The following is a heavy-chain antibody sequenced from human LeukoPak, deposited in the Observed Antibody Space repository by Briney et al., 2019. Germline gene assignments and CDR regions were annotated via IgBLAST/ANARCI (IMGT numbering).Heavy chain of an antibody. Sequence: GASVTVSCKASGYTFTSYGISWVRQAPGQGLEWMGWISAYNGNTNYAQKLQGRVTMTTDTSTSTAYMELRSLRSDDTAVYYCARVCGTYDILTGYYYYMDVWGKGTTVTVSS. D-gene: IGHD3-9*01. CDR1: GYTFTSYG. V-gene: IGHV1-18*01. CDR2: ISAYNGNT. J-gene: IGHJ6*03. CDR3: ARVCGTYDILTGYYYYMDV.